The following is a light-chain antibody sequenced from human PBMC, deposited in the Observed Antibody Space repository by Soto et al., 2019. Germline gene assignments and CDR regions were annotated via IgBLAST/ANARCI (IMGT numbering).Light chain of an antibody. CDR1: SSNIESNT. J-gene: IGLJ1*01. CDR2: GDT. Sequence: QSVLTQPPSASGTPGQRVTISCSGSSSNIESNTVTWYQQLPGTAPKLVLTGDTSRPSGVPDRFSGSKSGASASLAITDLQAEDEADYYCQSYDSRLSGSVFGTGTKATVL. V-gene: IGLV1-40*01. CDR3: QSYDSRLSGSV.